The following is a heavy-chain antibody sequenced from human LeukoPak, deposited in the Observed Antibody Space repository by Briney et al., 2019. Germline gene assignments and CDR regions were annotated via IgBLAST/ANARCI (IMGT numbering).Heavy chain of an antibody. V-gene: IGHV4-4*02. D-gene: IGHD6-13*01. CDR1: GGSISSSNW. Sequence: SGTLSLTCAVSGGSISSSNWWSWVRQPPGKGLEWIGEIYHSGSTNYNPSLKSRVTIIVVKSKNQFSLKLSSVTAADTAVYYCARRSSSWTHYFDYWGQGTLVTVSS. CDR3: ARRSSSWTHYFDY. CDR2: IYHSGST. J-gene: IGHJ4*02.